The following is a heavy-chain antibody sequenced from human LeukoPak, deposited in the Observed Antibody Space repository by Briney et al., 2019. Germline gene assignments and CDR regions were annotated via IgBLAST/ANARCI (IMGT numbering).Heavy chain of an antibody. Sequence: PGGSLRLSCSASGFTFSSYSMNWVRQAPGQGLEWGSYISSSSSSIYYADSVKGRFTISRDNAKNSLYLQMNSLRVEDTAVYYCARDPFCTGGSCYRWFDPWGQGTLVTVSS. CDR1: GFTFSSYS. V-gene: IGHV3-48*01. J-gene: IGHJ5*02. D-gene: IGHD2-15*01. CDR2: ISSSSSSI. CDR3: ARDPFCTGGSCYRWFDP.